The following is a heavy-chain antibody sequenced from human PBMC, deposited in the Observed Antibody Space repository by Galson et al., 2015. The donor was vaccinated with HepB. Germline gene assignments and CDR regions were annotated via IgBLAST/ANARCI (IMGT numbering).Heavy chain of an antibody. Sequence: SVKVSCKASGYTFTSYGISWVRQAPGQGLEWMGWISAYNGNTNYAQKLQGRVTMTTDTSTSTAYMELRSLRSDDTAVYYCARGPGSWQWLAPPFDYWGQGTLVTVSS. V-gene: IGHV1-18*04. J-gene: IGHJ4*02. CDR1: GYTFTSYG. CDR3: ARGPGSWQWLAPPFDY. CDR2: ISAYNGNT. D-gene: IGHD6-19*01.